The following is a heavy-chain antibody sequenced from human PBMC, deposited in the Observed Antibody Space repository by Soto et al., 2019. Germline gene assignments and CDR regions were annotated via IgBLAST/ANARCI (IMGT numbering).Heavy chain of an antibody. CDR2: INHSGST. CDR1: GGSFSGYY. V-gene: IGHV4-34*01. D-gene: IGHD1-26*01. Sequence: QVQLQQWGAGLLKPSETLSLTCAVYGGSFSGYYWSWIRQPPGKGLEWIGEINHSGSTNYNPSLKSRVTISVDTSKNQFSLKLSSVTAADTAVYYCARVGSGGSLVRPPRVSYGMDVWGQGTTVTVSS. CDR3: ARVGSGGSLVRPPRVSYGMDV. J-gene: IGHJ6*02.